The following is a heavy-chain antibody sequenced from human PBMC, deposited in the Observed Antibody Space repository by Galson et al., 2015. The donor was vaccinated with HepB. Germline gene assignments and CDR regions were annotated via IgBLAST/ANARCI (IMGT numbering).Heavy chain of an antibody. CDR1: GYSFTTYW. Sequence: QSGAEVKKPGESLRISCKGSGYSFTTYWISWVRQMPGKGLEWMGRIDPSDSYTNYSPSFQGHVTISADKSISTAYLQWSSLKASDTAMYYCARLLRLGDLSLYRGMDYWGQGTLVTVSS. J-gene: IGHJ4*02. CDR3: ARLLRLGDLSLYRGMDY. V-gene: IGHV5-10-1*01. D-gene: IGHD3-16*02. CDR2: IDPSDSYT.